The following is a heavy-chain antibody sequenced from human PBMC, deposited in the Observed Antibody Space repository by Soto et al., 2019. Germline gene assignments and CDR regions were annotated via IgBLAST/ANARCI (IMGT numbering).Heavy chain of an antibody. Sequence: PSETLSLTCTVSGGSISSSRYYWSWIRQPPGKGLEWIGSISYTGSTFYNPSLNSRVTISVDTSKNQFSLKLSSVTAADTAVYYCARRYSYGSGKYGLDVWGQGTTVTVSS. CDR2: ISYTGST. CDR3: ARRYSYGSGKYGLDV. V-gene: IGHV4-39*01. J-gene: IGHJ6*02. D-gene: IGHD3-10*01. CDR1: GGSISSSRYY.